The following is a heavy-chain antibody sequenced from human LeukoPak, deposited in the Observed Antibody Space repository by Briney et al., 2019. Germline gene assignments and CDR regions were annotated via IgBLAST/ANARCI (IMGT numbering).Heavy chain of an antibody. CDR1: GFTFSSYA. Sequence: GGSLRLSCAASGFTFSSYAMSWVRQAPGEGLEWVSAISGSGGSTYYADSVKGRFTISRDNSKNTLYLQMNSLRAEDTAVYYCAKSVSDDILTYFDYWGQGTLVTVSS. V-gene: IGHV3-23*01. CDR3: AKSVSDDILTYFDY. J-gene: IGHJ4*02. D-gene: IGHD3-9*01. CDR2: ISGSGGST.